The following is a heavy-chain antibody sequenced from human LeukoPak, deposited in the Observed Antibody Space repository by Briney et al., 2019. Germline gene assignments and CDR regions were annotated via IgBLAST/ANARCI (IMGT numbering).Heavy chain of an antibody. CDR2: IYHSGST. CDR3: ARGQDSSSWFDY. J-gene: IGHJ5*01. CDR1: GGSISSGGYS. D-gene: IGHD6-13*01. Sequence: SQTLSLTCAVSGGSISSGGYSWSWIRQPPGKGLEWIGYIYHSGSTYYNPSLKSRVTISVDRSKNQFSLKLSSVTAADTAVYYCARGQDSSSWFDYWGQGTLVTVSS. V-gene: IGHV4-30-2*01.